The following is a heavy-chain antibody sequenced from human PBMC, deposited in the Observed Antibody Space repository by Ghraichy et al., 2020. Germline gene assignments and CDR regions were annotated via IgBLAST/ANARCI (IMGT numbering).Heavy chain of an antibody. Sequence: SETLSLTCAVYGGSFSGYYWSWIRQPPGKGLEWIGEINHSGSTNYNPSLKSRVTISVDTSKNQFSLKLSSVTAADTAVYHCARVSRGYYYYGMDVWGQGTTVTVSS. D-gene: IGHD3-16*01. J-gene: IGHJ6*02. CDR1: GGSFSGYY. CDR2: INHSGST. CDR3: ARVSRGYYYYGMDV. V-gene: IGHV4-34*01.